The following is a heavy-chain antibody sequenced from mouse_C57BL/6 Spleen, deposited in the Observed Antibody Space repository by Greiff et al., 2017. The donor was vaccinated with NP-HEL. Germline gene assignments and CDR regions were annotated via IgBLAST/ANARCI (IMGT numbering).Heavy chain of an antibody. Sequence: QVQLQQSGPELVKHGASVKISCKASGYAFSSSWMNWVKQRPGKGLEWIGRIYPGDGDTNYNGKFKGKATLTADKSSSTAYMQLSSLTSEDSAVYFCARAPSTGMEDYWGQGTTLTVSS. CDR2: IYPGDGDT. CDR1: GYAFSSSW. CDR3: ARAPSTGMEDY. D-gene: IGHD4-1*02. J-gene: IGHJ2*01. V-gene: IGHV1-82*01.